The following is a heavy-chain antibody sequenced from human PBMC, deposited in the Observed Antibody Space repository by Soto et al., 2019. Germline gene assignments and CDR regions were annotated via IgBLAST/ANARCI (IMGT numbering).Heavy chain of an antibody. D-gene: IGHD2-15*01. CDR2: IYYSGST. Sequence: PSETLSLTCTVSGGSIKSSSYYWVWIRQPPGKGLEWIGSIYYSGSTYYNPSLKSRVTISVDTSKNQFSLKLSSVTAADTAVYYCAIGTGYCSGGSCYFTKYYYYYYMDVWGKGTTVTVSS. V-gene: IGHV4-39*01. J-gene: IGHJ6*03. CDR1: GGSIKSSSYY. CDR3: AIGTGYCSGGSCYFTKYYYYYYMDV.